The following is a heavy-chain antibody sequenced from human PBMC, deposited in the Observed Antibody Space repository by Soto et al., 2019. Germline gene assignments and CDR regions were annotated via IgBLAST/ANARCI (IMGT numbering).Heavy chain of an antibody. CDR3: ARSGDNYNRLDY. Sequence: XVSLRLSCEGSGFTFSDYYISWIRQAPGKGLEWISYSSNSGTFSRYADSVKGRFSISRDNTKNLLYLQMNSLRAEDTAVYYCARSGDNYNRLDYWGQGTPVTVSS. D-gene: IGHD1-1*01. CDR1: GFTFSDYY. CDR2: SSNSGTFS. V-gene: IGHV3-11*06. J-gene: IGHJ4*02.